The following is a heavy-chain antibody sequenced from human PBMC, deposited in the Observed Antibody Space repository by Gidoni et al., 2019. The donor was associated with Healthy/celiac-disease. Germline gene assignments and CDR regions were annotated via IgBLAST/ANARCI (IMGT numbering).Heavy chain of an antibody. CDR2: IIPSLCRA. Sequence: QVQLVHSGAEVTKPGSSVTVSFKASGGTFSSYPLSGVRQAPGQRRVWMGRIIPSLCRANYAQKFQGRVTITADKSTSTAYMELSSLRSEDTAMYYCARKWGNAFDIWGQGTMVTVSS. J-gene: IGHJ3*02. CDR3: ARKWGNAFDI. V-gene: IGHV1-69*02. CDR1: GGTFSSYP. D-gene: IGHD3-16*01.